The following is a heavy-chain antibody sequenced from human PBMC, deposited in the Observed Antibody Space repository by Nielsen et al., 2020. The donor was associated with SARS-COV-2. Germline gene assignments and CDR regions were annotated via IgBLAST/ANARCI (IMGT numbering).Heavy chain of an antibody. CDR1: GASINTDDFY. CDR2: IHDTGST. J-gene: IGHJ6*03. Sequence: SETLSLTCTVSGASINTDDFYWGWIRQPPGKGLEWIGFIHDTGSTNHNPSLKSRLTISLDTSKNQISLMLTSVTAADTAVYFCARRGSRYHNAGRTHYYYMDVWGKGISVTVSS. CDR3: ARRGSRYHNAGRTHYYYMDV. V-gene: IGHV4-30-4*08. D-gene: IGHD3-16*01.